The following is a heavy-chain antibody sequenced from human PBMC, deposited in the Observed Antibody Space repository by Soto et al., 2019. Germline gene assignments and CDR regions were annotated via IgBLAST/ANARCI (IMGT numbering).Heavy chain of an antibody. CDR2: IYYSGST. D-gene: IGHD3-16*02. Sequence: PSETLSLTCTVSGGSISSYHWSWIRQPPGKGLEWIGYIYYSGSTNYNPSLKSRVTISVDTSKNQFSLKLSSVTAADTAVYYCARTYDYVWGSYPDWGQGTLVTVSS. J-gene: IGHJ4*02. V-gene: IGHV4-59*08. CDR3: ARTYDYVWGSYPD. CDR1: GGSISSYH.